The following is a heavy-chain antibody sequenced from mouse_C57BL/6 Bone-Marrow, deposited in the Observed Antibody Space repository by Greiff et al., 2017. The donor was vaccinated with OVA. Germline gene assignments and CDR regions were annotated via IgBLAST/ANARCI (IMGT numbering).Heavy chain of an antibody. CDR1: GYTFTDYY. CDR3: ARSGEKDYCDY. D-gene: IGHD4-1*01. V-gene: IGHV1-26*01. CDR2: INPNNGGT. J-gene: IGHJ2*01. Sequence: EVQLQQSGPELVKPGASVKISCKASGYTFTDYYMNWVKQSHGKSLEWIGDINPNNGGTSYNQKFKGKATLTVDKSSSTAYMELRSLTSEDSAVYYCARSGEKDYCDYWGQGTTLTVSS.